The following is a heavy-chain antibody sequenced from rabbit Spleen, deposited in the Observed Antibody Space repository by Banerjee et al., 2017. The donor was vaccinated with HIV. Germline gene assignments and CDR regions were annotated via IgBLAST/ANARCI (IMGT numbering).Heavy chain of an antibody. CDR1: GVSFSSNNY. Sequence: QSLEESGGDLVKPGASLTLTCTASGVSFSSNNYMCWVRQAPGKGLEWIGCIDTGSSGFTYFASWAEGRFTISKTSSTTVTLQMTSLTAADTATYFCARDTSSSFSSYGMDLWGQGTLVTVS. CDR2: IDTGSSGFT. D-gene: IGHD1-1*01. J-gene: IGHJ6*01. CDR3: ARDTSSSFSSYGMDL. V-gene: IGHV1S40*01.